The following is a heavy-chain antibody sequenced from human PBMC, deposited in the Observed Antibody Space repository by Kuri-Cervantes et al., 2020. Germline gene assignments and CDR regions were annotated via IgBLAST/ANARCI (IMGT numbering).Heavy chain of an antibody. CDR1: GYTFTSYG. Sequence: ASVKVSCKASGYTFTSYGISWVRQAPGQGLEWMGWISAYNGNTNYAQKLQGRVTITADESTSTAYMELSSLRSDDTAVYYCARDTRPYYYDSNAFDIWGQGTMVTVSS. V-gene: IGHV1-18*01. CDR2: ISAYNGNT. CDR3: ARDTRPYYYDSNAFDI. J-gene: IGHJ3*02. D-gene: IGHD3-22*01.